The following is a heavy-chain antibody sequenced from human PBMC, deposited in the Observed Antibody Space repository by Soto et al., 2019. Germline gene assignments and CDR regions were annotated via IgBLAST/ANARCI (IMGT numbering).Heavy chain of an antibody. D-gene: IGHD6-13*01. V-gene: IGHV3-53*04. CDR3: ARDRRSTAAAYYYGMDV. J-gene: IGHJ6*02. CDR2: IYSGGST. CDR1: GFTVSSNY. Sequence: VQLVESGGGLVQPGGSLRLSCAASGFTVSSNYMSWVRQAPGKGLEWVSVIYSGGSTYYADSVKGRFTISRHNSKNTLYLQMNSLRAEDTAVYYCARDRRSTAAAYYYGMDVWGQGTTVTVSS.